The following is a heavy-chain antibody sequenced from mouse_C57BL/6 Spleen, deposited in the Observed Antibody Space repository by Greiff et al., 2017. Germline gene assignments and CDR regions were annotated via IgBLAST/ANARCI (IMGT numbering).Heavy chain of an antibody. CDR2: IDPNSGGT. Sequence: QVQLQQPGAELVKPGASVTLSCKASGYTFTSYWMHWVKQRPGRGLEWIGRIDPNSGGTKYNEKFKSKATLTVDKPSSTAYMQLSSLTSEDSAVYYCASPGYYYGSSYWYFDVWGTGTTVTVSS. CDR1: GYTFTSYW. J-gene: IGHJ1*03. CDR3: ASPGYYYGSSYWYFDV. D-gene: IGHD1-1*01. V-gene: IGHV1-72*01.